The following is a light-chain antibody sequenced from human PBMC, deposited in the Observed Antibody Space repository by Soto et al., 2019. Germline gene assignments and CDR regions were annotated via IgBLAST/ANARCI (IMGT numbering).Light chain of an antibody. J-gene: IGLJ2*01. Sequence: QSVLTQPASVSGSPGQSITMSCTGTSRDIKNYNFVSWYQQHPGKAPKLIIYEGSRRPSGVSPRFSGSKSGNTASLRISGLQPEDEAEYYCCSYAGSTTPVVFGGGTKLT. CDR1: SRDIKNYNF. V-gene: IGLV2-23*01. CDR3: CSYAGSTTPVV. CDR2: EGS.